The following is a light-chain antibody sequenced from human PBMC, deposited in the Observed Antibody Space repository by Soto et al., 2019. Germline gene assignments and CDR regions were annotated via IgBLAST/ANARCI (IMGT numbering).Light chain of an antibody. CDR3: QQYYSHPFS. CDR2: AAS. J-gene: IGKJ3*01. CDR1: QGISSY. Sequence: AIRMTQSPSSFSASTGDRVTITCRASQGISSYLALNQQKPGKAPKLLIYAASTLQSWVPSRFRGSGSGPDFTLALSCLQAEDFATYFFQQYYSHPFSFGPVTKVDIK. V-gene: IGKV1-8*01.